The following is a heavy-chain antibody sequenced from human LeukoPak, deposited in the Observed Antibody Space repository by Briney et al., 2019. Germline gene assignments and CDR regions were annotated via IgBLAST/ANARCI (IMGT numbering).Heavy chain of an antibody. CDR1: GFTFSSYE. CDR2: ISSSGSTI. J-gene: IGHJ6*03. V-gene: IGHV3-48*03. D-gene: IGHD2-15*01. CDR3: AKQVVVVAATDYYYYYMDV. Sequence: GGSLRLSCAASGFTFSSYEMNWVRQAPGEGLEWVSYISSSGSTIYYADSVKGRFTISRDNSKNTLYLQMNSLRAEDTAVYYCAKQVVVVAATDYYYYYMDVWGKGTTVTISS.